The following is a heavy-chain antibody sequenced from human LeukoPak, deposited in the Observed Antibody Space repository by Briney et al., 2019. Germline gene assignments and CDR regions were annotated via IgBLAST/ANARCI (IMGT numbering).Heavy chain of an antibody. Sequence: TSEALSLTCTVSGGSISSYYWSWIRQPPGKGLEWIGYIYYSGSTNYNPSLKSRVTISVDTSKNQFSLKLSSVTAADTAVYYCARTTEGGYTYDYFYYYYMDVWGKGTTVTISS. V-gene: IGHV4-59*01. CDR3: ARTTEGGYTYDYFYYYYMDV. D-gene: IGHD5-18*01. J-gene: IGHJ6*03. CDR1: GGSISSYY. CDR2: IYYSGST.